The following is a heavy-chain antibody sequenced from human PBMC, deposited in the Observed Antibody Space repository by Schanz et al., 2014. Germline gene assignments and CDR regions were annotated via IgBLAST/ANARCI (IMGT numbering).Heavy chain of an antibody. CDR1: EYSFTSYS. Sequence: QVQLVQSGAEVKRPGASVKVSCKASEYSFTSYSMHWVRQAPGQRLEWMGWINTGGGDTKYSQNFQGRVTITRDTSAGTAYMELSSLRSEDTAVYSCARGIGGYGANNYFDYWGQGTLVTVSS. CDR2: INTGGGDT. V-gene: IGHV1-3*04. D-gene: IGHD5-12*01. CDR3: ARGIGGYGANNYFDY. J-gene: IGHJ4*02.